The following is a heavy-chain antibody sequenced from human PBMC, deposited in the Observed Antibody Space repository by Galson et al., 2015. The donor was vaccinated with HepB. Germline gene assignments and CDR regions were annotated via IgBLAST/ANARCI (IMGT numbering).Heavy chain of an antibody. V-gene: IGHV3-21*01. CDR2: ISSSSNYI. J-gene: IGHJ4*02. CDR3: ARGHSWEPLDY. Sequence: SLRLSCAASGITFSSYDMNWVRQAPGKGLGWVSCISSSSNYIYYADSVKGRFTISRDNAKNSLYLQVNSLRAEDTAVYYCARGHSWEPLDYWGQGTLVTVSS. D-gene: IGHD1-26*01. CDR1: GITFSSYD.